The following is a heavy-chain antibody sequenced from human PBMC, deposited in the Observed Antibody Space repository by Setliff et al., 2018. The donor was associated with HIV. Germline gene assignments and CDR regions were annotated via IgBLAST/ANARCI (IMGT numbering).Heavy chain of an antibody. CDR2: IKQDGSEK. V-gene: IGHV3-7*03. Sequence: GGSLRLSCAASGFTFRSYEMNWVRQAPGKGLEWVSYIKQDGSEKNYMDSVKGRFTISRDNAKNSLYLQMNSLRVEDTAVYYCATDCAVVGGTGSLDSWGQGTLVTVSS. CDR3: ATDCAVVGGTGSLDS. J-gene: IGHJ4*02. D-gene: IGHD1-26*01. CDR1: GFTFRSYE.